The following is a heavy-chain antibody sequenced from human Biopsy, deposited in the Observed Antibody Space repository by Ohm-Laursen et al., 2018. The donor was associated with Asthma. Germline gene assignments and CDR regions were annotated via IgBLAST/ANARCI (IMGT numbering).Heavy chain of an antibody. Sequence: YSVKVSCKASGDSFNNFAISWVRQAPGQGLEWMGGLIPVLGTPDHAQMFEGRVTITADESTSTAYMELSSLRSEDTAVYYCARGYSGTDRIVYYYSGLEVWGQGTTVTVSS. J-gene: IGHJ6*02. CDR2: LIPVLGTP. D-gene: IGHD5-12*01. CDR1: GDSFNNFA. CDR3: ARGYSGTDRIVYYYSGLEV. V-gene: IGHV1-69*01.